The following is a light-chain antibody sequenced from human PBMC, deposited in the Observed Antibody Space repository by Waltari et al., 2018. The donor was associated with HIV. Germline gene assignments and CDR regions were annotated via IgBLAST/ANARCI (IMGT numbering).Light chain of an antibody. CDR2: CVS. CDR1: QSLSSN. V-gene: IGKV3-15*01. CDR3: QQFNSWPRT. J-gene: IGKJ1*01. Sequence: SCRSTQSLSSNLAWYQQKPGQAPRLLIYCVSTRTTGTPARFSGSGSGTDFTLTISSLQSEDFAVYYCQQFNSWPRTFGPGTKVET.